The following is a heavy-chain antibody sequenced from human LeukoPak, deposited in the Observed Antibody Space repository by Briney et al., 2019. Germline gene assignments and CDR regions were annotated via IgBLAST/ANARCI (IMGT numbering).Heavy chain of an antibody. J-gene: IGHJ4*02. CDR3: ATMGATGFDY. D-gene: IGHD1-26*01. CDR2: FDPEDGET. Sequence: KXXCKVSGXXXXXXSXHWVRQXPXKGXEWMGGFDPEDGETIYAQKFQGRVTMTEDTSTDTAYMELSSLRSEDTAVYYCATMGATGFDYWGQGTLVTVSS. V-gene: IGHV1-24*01. CDR1: GXXXXXXS.